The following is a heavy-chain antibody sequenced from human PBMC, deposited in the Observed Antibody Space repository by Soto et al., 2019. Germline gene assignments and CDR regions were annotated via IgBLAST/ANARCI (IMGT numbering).Heavy chain of an antibody. Sequence: GGSLRLSCAASGFTFDDYAMHWVRQAPGKGLEWVSGISWNSGSIGYADSVKGRFTISRDNAKNSLYLQMNSLRAEDTALYYCAKDRYDILTGSNNWFDPWFQGTLVTVSS. CDR1: GFTFDDYA. CDR3: AKDRYDILTGSNNWFDP. D-gene: IGHD3-9*01. V-gene: IGHV3-9*01. CDR2: ISWNSGSI. J-gene: IGHJ5*02.